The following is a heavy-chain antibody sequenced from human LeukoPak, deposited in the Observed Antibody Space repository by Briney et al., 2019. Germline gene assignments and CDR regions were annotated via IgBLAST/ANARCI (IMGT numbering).Heavy chain of an antibody. J-gene: IGHJ4*02. CDR1: GFTFSSYG. Sequence: PGRSLRLSCAASGFTFSSYGMHWVRQAPGKGLEWVAVIWYDGSNKYYADSVKGRFTISRDNSKNTLYLQMSSLRAEDTAVYYCVKDETGDSGGYWGQGTLVTVSS. D-gene: IGHD4-17*01. V-gene: IGHV3-33*06. CDR2: IWYDGSNK. CDR3: VKDETGDSGGY.